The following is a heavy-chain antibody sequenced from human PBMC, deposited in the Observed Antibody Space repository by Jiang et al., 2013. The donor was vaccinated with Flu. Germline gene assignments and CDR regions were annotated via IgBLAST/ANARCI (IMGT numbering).Heavy chain of an antibody. J-gene: IGHJ4*02. D-gene: IGHD4-17*01. CDR1: GFTFSSYG. CDR2: IWYDGSNK. CDR3: ARPLSRLKTTVSLLPDY. Sequence: VQLLESGGGVVQPGRSLRLSCAASGFTFSSYGMHWVRQAPGKGLEWVAVIWYDGSNKYYADSVKGRFTISRDNSKNTLYLQMNSLRAEDTAVYYCARPLSRLKTTVSLLPDYWGQGTLVTVSS. V-gene: IGHV3-33*01.